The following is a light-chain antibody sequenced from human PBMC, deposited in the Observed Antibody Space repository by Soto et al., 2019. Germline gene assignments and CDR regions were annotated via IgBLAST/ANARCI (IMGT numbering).Light chain of an antibody. J-gene: IGLJ2*01. CDR3: QSYDSSLSGRRV. V-gene: IGLV1-40*01. Sequence: QSVLTQPPSVSGAPGPWVTISCTGSSSNIGAGYDVHWYQQLPGTAPKLLIYGNSNRPSGVPDRFSGSKSGTSASLAITGLQAEDEADYYCQSYDSSLSGRRVFGGGTKLTVL. CDR2: GNS. CDR1: SSNIGAGYD.